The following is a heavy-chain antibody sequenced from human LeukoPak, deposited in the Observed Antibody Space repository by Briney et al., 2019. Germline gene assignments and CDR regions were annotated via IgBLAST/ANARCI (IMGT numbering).Heavy chain of an antibody. J-gene: IGHJ1*01. V-gene: IGHV3-74*01. CDR3: ARSIVGYSIYQY. Sequence: GGSLRLSCAASGFTFSTYWMQWVRQAPGKGLVWVSRIDSDGSSTAYADSVKGRFTISRDNAKNTVYLQMNSLRAEDTAVYYCARSIVGYSIYQYWGQGTLVTVSS. CDR2: IDSDGSST. CDR1: GFTFSTYW. D-gene: IGHD6-13*01.